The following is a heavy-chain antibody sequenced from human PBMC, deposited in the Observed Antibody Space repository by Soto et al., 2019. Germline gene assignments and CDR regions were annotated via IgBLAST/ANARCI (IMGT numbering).Heavy chain of an antibody. CDR1: GFTFSSYG. CDR2: IWYDGSNK. Sequence: QVQLVESGGGVVQPGRSLRLSCAASGFTFSSYGMHWVRQAPGKGLEWVAVIWYDGSNKYYADSVKGRFTISRDNSKNTLYLQMNSLRAEDTAVYYCARVQLAAVARDYYYGMDVWGQGTTVTVSS. CDR3: ARVQLAAVARDYYYGMDV. V-gene: IGHV3-33*01. D-gene: IGHD6-13*01. J-gene: IGHJ6*02.